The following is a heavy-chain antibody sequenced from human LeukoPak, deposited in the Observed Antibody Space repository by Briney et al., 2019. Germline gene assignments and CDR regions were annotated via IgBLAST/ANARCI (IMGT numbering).Heavy chain of an antibody. J-gene: IGHJ3*02. CDR1: GFTFSSYS. V-gene: IGHV3-21*01. CDR2: ISSSSSYI. D-gene: IGHD1-26*01. Sequence: PGGSLRLSCAASGFTFSSYSMNWVRQAPGKGLEWVSSISSSSSYIYYADSVKGRFTISRDNAKNSLYLQMNSLRAEDTAVYYCARDRETNSGSYPDAFDIWGQGTMVTVSS. CDR3: ARDRETNSGSYPDAFDI.